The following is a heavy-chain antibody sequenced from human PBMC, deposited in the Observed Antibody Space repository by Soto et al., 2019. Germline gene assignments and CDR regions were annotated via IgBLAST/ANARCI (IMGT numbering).Heavy chain of an antibody. CDR3: ARHRIEYCSGGSCFHFDY. CDR2: IDPSDSYT. CDR1: GYSFTSYW. D-gene: IGHD2-15*01. J-gene: IGHJ4*02. V-gene: IGHV5-10-1*01. Sequence: GESLKISCKGSGYSFTSYWISWVRQMPGKGLEWMGRIDPSDSYTNYSPSFQGHVTISADKSISTAYLQWSSLKASDTAMYYCARHRIEYCSGGSCFHFDYWGQGTLVTVSS.